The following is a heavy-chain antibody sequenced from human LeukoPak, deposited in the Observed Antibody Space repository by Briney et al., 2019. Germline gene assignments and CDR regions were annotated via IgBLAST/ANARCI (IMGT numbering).Heavy chain of an antibody. V-gene: IGHV3-23*01. J-gene: IGHJ4*02. CDR3: AKGDCSSTSCYSGY. Sequence: GGSLRLSCAASGFTFSSYAMSWVRQAPGKGLEWVSAISGSGGSTHYADSVKGRFTISRDNSKNTLYLQMNSLRAEDTAVYYCAKGDCSSTSCYSGYWGQGTLVTVSS. CDR2: ISGSGGST. CDR1: GFTFSSYA. D-gene: IGHD2-2*02.